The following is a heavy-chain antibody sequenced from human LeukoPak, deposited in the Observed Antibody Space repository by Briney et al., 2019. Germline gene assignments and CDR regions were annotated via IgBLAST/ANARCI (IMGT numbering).Heavy chain of an antibody. D-gene: IGHD3-9*01. CDR2: INHSGST. J-gene: IGHJ5*02. V-gene: IGHV4-34*01. CDR1: GGSFSGYY. Sequence: SETLSLTCAVYGGSFSGYYWSWIRQPPGKGLEWIGEINHSGSTNYNPSLKSRVTISVDTSKNQFSLKLSSVTAADTAVYYCARGILTGYYIGGYWFDPWGQGTLVTVSS. CDR3: ARGILTGYYIGGYWFDP.